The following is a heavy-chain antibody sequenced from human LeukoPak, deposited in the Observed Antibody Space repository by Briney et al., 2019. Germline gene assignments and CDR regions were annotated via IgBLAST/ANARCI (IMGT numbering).Heavy chain of an antibody. CDR2: IYYSGST. CDR1: GGSISSYY. D-gene: IGHD3-22*01. CDR3: ARDPYYYDSSGYSSSHAFDI. Sequence: PSETPSLTCTVSGGSISSYYWSWIRQPPGKGLEWIGYIYYSGSTNYNPSLKSRVTISVDTSKNQFSLKLSSVTAADTAVYYCARDPYYYDSSGYSSSHAFDIWGQGTMVTVSS. V-gene: IGHV4-59*01. J-gene: IGHJ3*02.